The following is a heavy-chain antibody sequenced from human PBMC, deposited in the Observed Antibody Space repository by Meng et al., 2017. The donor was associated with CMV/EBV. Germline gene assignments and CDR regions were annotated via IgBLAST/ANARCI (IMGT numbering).Heavy chain of an antibody. Sequence: GGSLRLSCKGSGYSFTSHWIGWVRQMPGEGPEWMGIIYPADSNTAYSPSFQGQVTISADKSINTAYLQWSSLRASDTAMYYCARDRYQLLVSVGRFNWFDPWGQGTLVTVSS. CDR1: GYSFTSHW. CDR2: IYPADSNT. V-gene: IGHV5-51*01. J-gene: IGHJ5*02. D-gene: IGHD2-2*01. CDR3: ARDRYQLLVSVGRFNWFDP.